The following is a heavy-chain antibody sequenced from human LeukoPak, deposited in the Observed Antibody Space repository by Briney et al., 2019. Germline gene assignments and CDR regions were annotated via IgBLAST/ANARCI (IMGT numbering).Heavy chain of an antibody. CDR1: GFTFSNYW. J-gene: IGHJ4*02. V-gene: IGHV3-74*01. CDR2: INTDGSST. Sequence: GGSLRLSCAASGFTFSNYWMHWVRQAPGKGLVWVSRINTDGSSTTYADSVEGRFTISRDNARNTLYLQMNSLRAEDTAVYYCARGEYSSSSGFDYWGQGTLVTVSS. D-gene: IGHD6-6*01. CDR3: ARGEYSSSSGFDY.